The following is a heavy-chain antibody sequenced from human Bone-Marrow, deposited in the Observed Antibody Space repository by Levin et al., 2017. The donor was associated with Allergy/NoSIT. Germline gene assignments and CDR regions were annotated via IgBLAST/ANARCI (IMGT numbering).Heavy chain of an antibody. D-gene: IGHD3-3*01. CDR1: GFTFSDYS. Sequence: GGSLRLSCAASGFTFSDYSMSWVRQAPGKGLEWVSAITGSGDRTYYADSVKGRFTISRDNSKNTLYLQMSSLRAEDTAVYYCASPGFWSDYRLYITQWFDPWGQGTLVTVSS. CDR3: ASPGFWSDYRLYITQWFDP. CDR2: ITGSGDRT. J-gene: IGHJ5*02. V-gene: IGHV3-23*01.